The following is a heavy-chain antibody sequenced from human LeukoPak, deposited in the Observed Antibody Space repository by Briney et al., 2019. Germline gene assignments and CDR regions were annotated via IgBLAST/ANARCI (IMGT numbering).Heavy chain of an antibody. CDR2: INQDGRER. D-gene: IGHD6-25*01. V-gene: IGHV3-7*03. CDR1: GFTSSGFY. Sequence: GGSLRLSCAASGFTSSGFYMTWVRQAPGKGLEWVPNINQDGRERNYVDSVKGRFTISRDTAKNSLSLQMNSLRAEDTAVYYCARAGVYGSGRYWFDYWGQGTLVTVSS. J-gene: IGHJ4*02. CDR3: ARAGVYGSGRYWFDY.